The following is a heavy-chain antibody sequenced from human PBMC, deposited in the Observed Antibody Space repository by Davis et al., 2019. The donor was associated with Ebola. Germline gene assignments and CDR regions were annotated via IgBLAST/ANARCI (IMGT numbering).Heavy chain of an antibody. D-gene: IGHD6-19*01. CDR2: VSASGGST. CDR1: GFTFSNYA. CDR3: ATCGFCISSSGIDY. V-gene: IGHV3-23*01. J-gene: IGHJ4*02. Sequence: PGGSLRLSCAASGFTFSNYALNWVRQAPGKGLEWVSSVSASGGSTNYADSVKGRFTISRDNSKNTLYLQMNSLSADDTAVYYCATCGFCISSSGIDYRGQGTLVTVSS.